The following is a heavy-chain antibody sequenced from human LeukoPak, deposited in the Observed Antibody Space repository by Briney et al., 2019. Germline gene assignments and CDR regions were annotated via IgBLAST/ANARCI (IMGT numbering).Heavy chain of an antibody. CDR2: ISYDGSNK. J-gene: IGHJ4*02. CDR3: AKILPDTVTADY. Sequence: GGSLRLSCAASGFTFSSYGMYWVRQAPGKGLEWVAVISYDGSNKYYADSVKGRFTISRDNSKNRLYLQMNSLRAEDTAVYYCAKILPDTVTADYWGQGTLLSLSS. D-gene: IGHD4-11*01. V-gene: IGHV3-30*18. CDR1: GFTFSSYG.